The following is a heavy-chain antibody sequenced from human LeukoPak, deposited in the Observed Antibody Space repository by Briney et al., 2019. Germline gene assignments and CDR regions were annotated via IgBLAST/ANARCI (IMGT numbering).Heavy chain of an antibody. J-gene: IGHJ3*01. Sequence: PSETLSLTCTVSGGSISSSTYYWGWIRQPPGQGLEWIGSIYYTGSTYYNPSLKSRVTISVDTSKNQFSLKLSSVTAADTAVYYCARRGDLGRAFDVWGQGTMVTVSS. CDR3: ARRGDLGRAFDV. CDR1: GGSISSSTYY. D-gene: IGHD2-21*02. V-gene: IGHV4-39*01. CDR2: IYYTGST.